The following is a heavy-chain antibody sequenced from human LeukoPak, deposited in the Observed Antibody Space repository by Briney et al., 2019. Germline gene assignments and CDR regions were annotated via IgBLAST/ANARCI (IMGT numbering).Heavy chain of an antibody. CDR2: IYYSGST. D-gene: IGHD3-10*01. V-gene: IGHV4-39*01. CDR1: GGSISSSSYY. J-gene: IGHJ4*02. Sequence: PSETLSLTCTVSGGSISSSSYYWGWIRQPPGKGLEWIGSIYYSGSTYYNPSLKSRVTISVDTSKNQFSLKLSSVTAADTAVYYCAINYYGSGGLLDYWGQGTLVTVSS. CDR3: AINYYGSGGLLDY.